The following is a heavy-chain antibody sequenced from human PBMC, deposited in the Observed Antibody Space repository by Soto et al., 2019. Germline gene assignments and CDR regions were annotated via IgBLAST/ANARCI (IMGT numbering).Heavy chain of an antibody. CDR1: GDXFTGFL. D-gene: IGHD3-22*01. J-gene: IGHJ4*02. Sequence: PXEXLRIWCKISGDXFTGFLIVWVRQMPGKGLEWLGRIYPRDYDARYSPSFQGQVTRSANKSHSTAYMQWTRLKASDTDIYYCSRQHPLDRRVCFTWGQGTLGTVSS. CDR2: IYPRDYDA. V-gene: IGHV5-51*01. CDR3: SRQHPLDRRVCFT.